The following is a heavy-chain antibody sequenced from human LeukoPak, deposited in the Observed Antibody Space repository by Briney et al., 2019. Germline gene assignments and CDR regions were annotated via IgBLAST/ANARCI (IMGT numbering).Heavy chain of an antibody. Sequence: SETLSLTCTVSGGSISSGSYYWSWIRQPAGKGLEWIGRIYTSGSTNYNPSLESRVTISVDTSKNQFSLKLSSVTAADTAVYYCAREGSTIFGVVIMTDWGQGTLVTVSS. D-gene: IGHD3-3*01. J-gene: IGHJ4*02. CDR2: IYTSGST. V-gene: IGHV4-61*02. CDR1: GGSISSGSYY. CDR3: AREGSTIFGVVIMTD.